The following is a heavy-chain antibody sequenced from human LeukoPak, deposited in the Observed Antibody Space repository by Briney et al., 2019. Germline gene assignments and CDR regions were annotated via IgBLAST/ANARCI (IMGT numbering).Heavy chain of an antibody. D-gene: IGHD2-21*02. V-gene: IGHV3-23*01. CDR1: GFSFSNLF. Sequence: GGSLRLSCAASGFSFSNLFMSWVRQAPGKGLEWVSGISGSGSTTNYADSVNGRFTLSRDNSKNTLYLQMNTLRAEDTAVYYCAKGVVVVTAMNYFDTWGQGTLVTVSS. CDR3: AKGVVVVTAMNYFDT. CDR2: ISGSGSTT. J-gene: IGHJ4*02.